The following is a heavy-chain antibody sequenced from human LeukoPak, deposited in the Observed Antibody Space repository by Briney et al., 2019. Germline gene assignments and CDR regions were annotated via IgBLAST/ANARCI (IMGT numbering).Heavy chain of an antibody. J-gene: IGHJ4*02. D-gene: IGHD3-22*01. CDR2: IYHSGST. CDR1: GGSISSGGYY. Sequence: SETLSLTCTVSGGSISSGGYYWSWIRQPPGKGLEWIGYIYHSGSTYYNPSLKSRVTISVDTSKNQFSLKLSSVTAADTAVYYCAAGSSGYGYWGQGTLVTVSS. CDR3: AAGSSGYGY. V-gene: IGHV4-30-2*02.